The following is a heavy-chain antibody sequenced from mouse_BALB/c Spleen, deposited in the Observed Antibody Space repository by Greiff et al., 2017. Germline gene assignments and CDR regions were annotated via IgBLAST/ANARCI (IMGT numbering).Heavy chain of an antibody. CDR3: AYYGYAFDY. CDR2: ISYSGST. J-gene: IGHJ2*01. V-gene: IGHV3-2*02. CDR1: GYSITSDYA. Sequence: EVKLVESGPGLVKPSQSLSLTCTVTGYSITSDYAWNWIRQFPGNKLEWMGYISYSGSTSYNPSLKSRISITRDTSKNQFFLQLNSVTTEDTATYYCAYYGYAFDYWGQGTTLTVSS. D-gene: IGHD2-2*01.